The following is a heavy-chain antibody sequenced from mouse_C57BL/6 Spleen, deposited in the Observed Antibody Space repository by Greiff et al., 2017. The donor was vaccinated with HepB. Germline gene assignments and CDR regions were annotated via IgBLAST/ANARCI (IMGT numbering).Heavy chain of an antibody. CDR1: GFNIKDYY. V-gene: IGHV14-1*01. CDR3: THYYGSSSGAMDY. Sequence: VQLQQSGAELVRPGASVKLSCTASGFNIKDYYMHWVKQRPEQGLEWIGRIDPEDGDTEYAPKFQGKATMTADTSSNTAYLPPSSLTSEDTAVYYCTHYYGSSSGAMDYWGQGTSVTVSS. CDR2: IDPEDGDT. J-gene: IGHJ4*01. D-gene: IGHD1-1*01.